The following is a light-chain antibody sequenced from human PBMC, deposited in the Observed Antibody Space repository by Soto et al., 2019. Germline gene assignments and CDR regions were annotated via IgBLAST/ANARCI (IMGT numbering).Light chain of an antibody. J-gene: IGKJ2*01. CDR1: QSVSSSY. V-gene: IGKV3-20*01. CDR2: GVS. Sequence: EIVLTQSPGTLSLSPGERATLSCRASQSVSSSYLAWYQQKPGQAPRLLIHGVSTSATGIPDRFSGSGSGTDFTLTISRLEPEDFAVYYYQQDVTSPYIFGQGTKLEIK. CDR3: QQDVTSPYI.